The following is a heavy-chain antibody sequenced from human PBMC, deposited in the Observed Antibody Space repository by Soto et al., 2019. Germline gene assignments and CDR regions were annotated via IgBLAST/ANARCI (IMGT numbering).Heavy chain of an antibody. D-gene: IGHD6-25*01. CDR1: GGTFSSYA. Sequence: QVQLVQSGAEVKKPGSSVKVSCKASGGTFSSYAISWVRQAPGQGLEWMGGIIPIFGTANYAQKFQGRVTXXAXEXXSTAYMELSSLRSEDTAVYYCARARSGYSSADIDYWGQGTLVTVSS. CDR2: IIPIFGTA. J-gene: IGHJ4*02. V-gene: IGHV1-69*12. CDR3: ARARSGYSSADIDY.